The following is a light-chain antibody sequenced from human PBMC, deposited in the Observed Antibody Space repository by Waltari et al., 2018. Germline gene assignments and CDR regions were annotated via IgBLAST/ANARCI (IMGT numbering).Light chain of an antibody. CDR3: QQDYTTPWT. V-gene: IGKV1-27*01. CDR2: GAS. J-gene: IGKJ1*01. CDR1: QGINKE. Sequence: DIQMTQSPSSLSASVGDRVTVTCRASQGINKELSWYQQRPGKAPTLLIYGASNLQTGVSSRFSGSGSGTDFTLIISSLQPEDVATYYCQQDYTTPWTFGQGTKVEIK.